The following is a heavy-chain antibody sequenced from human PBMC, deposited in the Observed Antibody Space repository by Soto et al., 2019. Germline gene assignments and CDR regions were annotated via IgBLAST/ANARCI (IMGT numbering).Heavy chain of an antibody. CDR1: VGTFSSYA. D-gene: IGHD6-19*01. CDR2: IIPICGTA. Sequence: GASEQVSCKASVGTFSSYAISRVRQAPGQGLEWMGGIIPICGTANYAQKFQGRVTITADESTSKASMELRSLRSEDTAVYYCAVIAVAGTVGSPDYYYDGMDVWGQGTTVTVSS. V-gene: IGHV1-69*13. J-gene: IGHJ6*01. CDR3: AVIAVAGTVGSPDYYYDGMDV.